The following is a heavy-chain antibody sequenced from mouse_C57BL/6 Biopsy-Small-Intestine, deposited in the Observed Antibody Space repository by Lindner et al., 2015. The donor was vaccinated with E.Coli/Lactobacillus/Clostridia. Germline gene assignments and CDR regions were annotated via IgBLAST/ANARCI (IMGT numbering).Heavy chain of an antibody. CDR3: ARERSSTTGDFDY. CDR1: GYTFKSYA. Sequence: SVKVSCKASGYTFKSYAMHWVRQAPGQRLEWMGWINAGNGNTKYSQKFQGRVTITRDTSATTAYMELSSLRSEDTAVYYCARERSSTTGDFDYWGQGTLVTVSS. V-gene: IGHV1-66*01. J-gene: IGHJ4*01. D-gene: IGHD1-1*01. CDR2: INAGNGNT.